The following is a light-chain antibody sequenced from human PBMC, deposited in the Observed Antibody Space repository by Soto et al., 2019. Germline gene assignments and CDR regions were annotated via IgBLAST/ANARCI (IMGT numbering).Light chain of an antibody. J-gene: IGKJ1*01. CDR2: AAS. Sequence: DIQMTQSPSSLSASVGDRVTITCRASQTITSDLNWYQQRPGKAPKLLIYAASNVQSGVPSRFSGSGSGTDFTFIISSLQPEDSATYYCQQYNSYSWTFGQGTKVDI. V-gene: IGKV1-39*01. CDR1: QTITSD. CDR3: QQYNSYSWT.